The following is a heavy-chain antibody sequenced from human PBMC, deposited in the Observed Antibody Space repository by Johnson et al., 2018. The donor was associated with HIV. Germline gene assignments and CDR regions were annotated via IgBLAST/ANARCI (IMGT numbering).Heavy chain of an antibody. J-gene: IGHJ3*02. CDR2: FYSGGST. V-gene: IGHV3-53*01. D-gene: IGHD3-22*01. Sequence: VQLVESGGGEVRPGGSLRLSCAASGFTVSTYYMTWVRQASVKGLELVSVFYSGGSTYYADSVKGRFTISRDNSKNTLYLQMNSLRAEDTAVYYCAQDPYDSSGYRRDAFDIWGQGTMVTVSS. CDR3: AQDPYDSSGYRRDAFDI. CDR1: GFTVSTYY.